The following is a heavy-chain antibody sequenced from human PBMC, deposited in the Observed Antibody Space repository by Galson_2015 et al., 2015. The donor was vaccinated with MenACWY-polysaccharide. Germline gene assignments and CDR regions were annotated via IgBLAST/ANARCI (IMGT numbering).Heavy chain of an antibody. CDR1: GDRVSSNSAA. J-gene: IGHJ4*02. D-gene: IGHD6-19*01. CDR2: TYYRSKWYK. CDR3: ASQGIAVAGVIDY. V-gene: IGHV6-1*01. Sequence: CAISGDRVSSNSAAWNWIRQSPSRGLEWLGRTYYRSKWYKYYALSVKSRMTINVDTAKNQFSLQLNSVTPEDTAMYYCASQGIAVAGVIDYWGQGTLVTVSS.